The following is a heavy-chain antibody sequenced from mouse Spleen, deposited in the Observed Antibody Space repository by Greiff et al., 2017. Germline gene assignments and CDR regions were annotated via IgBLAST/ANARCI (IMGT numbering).Heavy chain of an antibody. CDR3: AREDDYDDHYWYFDV. D-gene: IGHD2-4*01. J-gene: IGHJ1*01. CDR2: IYPGDGDT. V-gene: IGHV1-82*01. CDR1: GYAFSSSW. Sequence: VQLQQSGPELVKPGASVKISCKASGYAFSSSWMNWVKQRPGKGLEWIGRIYPGDGDTNYNGKFKGKATLTADKSSSTAYMQLSSLTSEDSAVYFCAREDDYDDHYWYFDVWGAGTTVTVSS.